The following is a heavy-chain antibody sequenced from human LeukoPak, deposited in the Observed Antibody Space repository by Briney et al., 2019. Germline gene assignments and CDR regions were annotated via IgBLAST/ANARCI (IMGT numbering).Heavy chain of an antibody. V-gene: IGHV3-23*01. CDR1: GFTFSSYG. CDR3: AKTWIERSYYYDSSGNSDAFDI. J-gene: IGHJ3*02. Sequence: PGGSLRLSCAASGFTFSSYGMSWVRQAPGKGLEWVAAISGSGGSTYYADSVKGRFTISRDNSKNTLYLQMNSLRAEDTAVYYCAKTWIERSYYYDSSGNSDAFDIWGQGTMVTVSS. CDR2: ISGSGGST. D-gene: IGHD3-22*01.